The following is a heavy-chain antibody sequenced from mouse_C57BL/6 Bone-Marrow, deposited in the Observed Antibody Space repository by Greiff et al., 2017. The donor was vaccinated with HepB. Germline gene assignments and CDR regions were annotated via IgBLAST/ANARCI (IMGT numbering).Heavy chain of an antibody. D-gene: IGHD3-1*01. V-gene: IGHV1-15*01. CDR2: IDPETGGT. Sequence: QVQLKQSGAELVRPGASVTLSCKASGYTFTDYEMHWVKQTPVHGLEWIGAIDPETGGTAYNQKFKGKAILTADKSSSTAYMELRSLTSEDSAVYYCTRSGRVWCQGTLVTVSA. CDR1: GYTFTDYE. CDR3: TRSGRV. J-gene: IGHJ3*01.